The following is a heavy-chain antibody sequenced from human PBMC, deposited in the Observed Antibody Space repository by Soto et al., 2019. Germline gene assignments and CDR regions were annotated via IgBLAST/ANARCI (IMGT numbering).Heavy chain of an antibody. J-gene: IGHJ6*02. CDR3: ARGRKNYYGMDV. V-gene: IGHV3-74*01. Sequence: EVQLVESGGGLVQPGGSLRLSCAASGFTFSTYWMHWVRQIPGKGLEWVSRVKSDGSSYYADPVKGRFTISRDNAWNTVYLQMNRLRAEDTALYYCARGRKNYYGMDVWGQGTTVTVSS. CDR1: GFTFSTYW. CDR2: VKSDGSS.